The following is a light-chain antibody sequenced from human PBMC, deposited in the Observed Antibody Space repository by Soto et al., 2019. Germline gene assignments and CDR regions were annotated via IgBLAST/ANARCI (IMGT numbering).Light chain of an antibody. CDR2: GAS. J-gene: IGKJ5*01. CDR1: QSVSSSY. CDR3: QQYGSSQIT. V-gene: IGKV3-20*01. Sequence: EIVLTQSPGTLSLSPGERATLSCRASQSVSSSYLAWYQQKPGHAPRLLIYGASSRATGIPDRFSGSGSGTDFTLTISRLEPEDFAVYYCQQYGSSQITFGQGTRLEIK.